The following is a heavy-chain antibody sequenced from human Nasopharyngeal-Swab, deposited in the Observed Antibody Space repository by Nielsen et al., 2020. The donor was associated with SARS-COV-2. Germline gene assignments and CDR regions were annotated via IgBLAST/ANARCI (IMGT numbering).Heavy chain of an antibody. CDR2: ISWNSGSI. Sequence: SLKISCAASGFTFDDYAMHWVRQAPGKGLEWVSGISWNSGSIGYADSVKGRFTISRDNAKNSLYPQMNSLRAEDTALYYCAKELDIIVVPAAYGFGYYGMDVWGQGTTVTVSS. CDR1: GFTFDDYA. D-gene: IGHD2-2*03. CDR3: AKELDIIVVPAAYGFGYYGMDV. V-gene: IGHV3-9*01. J-gene: IGHJ6*02.